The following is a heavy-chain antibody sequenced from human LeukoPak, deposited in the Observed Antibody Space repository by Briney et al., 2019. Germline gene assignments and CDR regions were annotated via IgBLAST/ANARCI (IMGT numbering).Heavy chain of an antibody. J-gene: IGHJ4*02. Sequence: ASVKVSCKASGYNFKSYDINWVRQASGQGLEWMGWMNPHGDYTGYAQEFQDRVTMTSDSSTTTAYMELSSLRSEDTAVYYCASHRNSGYSYGYPFDYWGQGTLVTVSS. CDR2: MNPHGDYT. V-gene: IGHV1-8*01. CDR1: GYNFKSYD. CDR3: ASHRNSGYSYGYPFDY. D-gene: IGHD5-18*01.